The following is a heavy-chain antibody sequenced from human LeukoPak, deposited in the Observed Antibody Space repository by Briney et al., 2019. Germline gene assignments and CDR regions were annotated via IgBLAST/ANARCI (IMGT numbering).Heavy chain of an antibody. CDR1: GNAFSNYF. J-gene: IGHJ4*02. Sequence: ASVKVSCKASGNAFSNYFIHWVRHAPGQGPEWMGVIDRSGVSTSYAQKFQGRISVSSDMSTSTVYMELSSLTSEDTAVYFCATNSGARDSGNWGQGTLVTVSS. CDR3: ATNSGARDSGN. CDR2: IDRSGVST. V-gene: IGHV1-46*01. D-gene: IGHD5-24*01.